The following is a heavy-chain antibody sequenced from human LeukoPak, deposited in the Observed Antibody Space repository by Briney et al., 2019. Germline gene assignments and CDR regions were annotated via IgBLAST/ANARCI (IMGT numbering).Heavy chain of an antibody. CDR1: GFTFSSYS. V-gene: IGHV3-21*01. Sequence: GGSLRLSCAASGFTFSSYSMNWVRQAPGKGLEWVSSISSSSSYIYYADSVKGRFTISRDNSKNTLYLQLNSLRPEDTAVYYCARDQLAYSGYDTLFDYWGQGTLVTVSS. CDR3: ARDQLAYSGYDTLFDY. CDR2: ISSSSSYI. D-gene: IGHD5-12*01. J-gene: IGHJ4*02.